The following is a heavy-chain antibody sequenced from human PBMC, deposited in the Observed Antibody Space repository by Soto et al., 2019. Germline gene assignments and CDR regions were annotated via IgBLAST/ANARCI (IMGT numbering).Heavy chain of an antibody. Sequence: EVQLVESVGGLAKPGGSLRLSCAASGFTFSNDWMNWVRQAPGKGLEWVARIKSVTDGGTTDYAAPVKGRFFISRDDSKSTLFLQMNSLKTEDTAIYYCMTHAVIYSRGHWGQGTLVTVAS. CDR3: MTHAVIYSRGH. V-gene: IGHV3-15*01. J-gene: IGHJ4*02. CDR1: GFTFSNDW. D-gene: IGHD6-25*01. CDR2: IKSVTDGGTT.